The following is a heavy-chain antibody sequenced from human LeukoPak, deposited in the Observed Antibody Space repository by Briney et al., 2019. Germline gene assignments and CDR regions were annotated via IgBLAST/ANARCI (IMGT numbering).Heavy chain of an antibody. D-gene: IGHD1-26*01. CDR3: ARDSGSASYYYYGMDV. CDR1: GGSISSGGSY. V-gene: IGHV4-31*03. Sequence: SQTLSLTCTVSGGSISSGGSYWSWIRQHPGKGLEWIGYIYYSGSTYYNPSLKSRVTISVDTSQNQFSLKVSSVTAADTAVYYCARDSGSASYYYYGMDVWGQGTTVTVSS. CDR2: IYYSGST. J-gene: IGHJ6*02.